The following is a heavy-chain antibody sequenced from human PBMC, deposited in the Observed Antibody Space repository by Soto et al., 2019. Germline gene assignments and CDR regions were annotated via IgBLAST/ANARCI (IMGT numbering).Heavy chain of an antibody. J-gene: IGHJ4*02. Sequence: ASVKVSCKASGCTFSSYAISWVRQAPGQGLEWMGGIIPIFGTANYAQKFQGRVTITADESTSTAYMELSSLRSEDTAVYYCARSPPRPYGDYAETAYWGQGTLVTVSS. CDR1: GCTFSSYA. V-gene: IGHV1-69*13. D-gene: IGHD4-17*01. CDR3: ARSPPRPYGDYAETAY. CDR2: IIPIFGTA.